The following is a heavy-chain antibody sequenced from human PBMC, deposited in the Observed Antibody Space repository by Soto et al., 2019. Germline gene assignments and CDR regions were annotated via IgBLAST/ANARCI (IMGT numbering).Heavy chain of an antibody. V-gene: IGHV3-53*01. CDR1: GFTVSSNY. CDR2: IYSGGST. J-gene: IGHJ4*02. CDR3: ASPIPGSSGGTRPREEY. D-gene: IGHD1-1*01. Sequence: PGGSLRLSCAASGFTVSSNYMSWVRQAPGKGLEWVSVIYSGGSTYYADSVKGRFTISRDNSKNTLYLQMNSLRGEDTAVYYCASPIPGSSGGTRPREEYWGQGTLVTVSS.